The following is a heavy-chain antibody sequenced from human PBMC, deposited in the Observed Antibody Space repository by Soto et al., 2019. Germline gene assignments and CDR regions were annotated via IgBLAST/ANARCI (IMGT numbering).Heavy chain of an antibody. J-gene: IGHJ4*02. V-gene: IGHV1-69*01. D-gene: IGHD6-13*01. Sequence: VQLVQSGAEVRKPGSSVKVSCKASGDTFSKYGITWLRQAPGQGFEWMGEIFPVFATVNYAQRFQDRALITADESTSTAFIDLSSLTPDDTAMYYCARKRGIGAAGEIAFDYWGQGTLLTVSS. CDR1: GDTFSKYG. CDR2: IFPVFATV. CDR3: ARKRGIGAAGEIAFDY.